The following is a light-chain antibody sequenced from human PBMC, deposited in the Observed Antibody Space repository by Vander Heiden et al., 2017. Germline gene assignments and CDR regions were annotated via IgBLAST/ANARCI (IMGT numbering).Light chain of an antibody. CDR2: GAA. Sequence: EIVMTQSPATLSVSPGERATLSCRASQSVSSNFACYQQKPGQAPRLLIYGAATSATGIPARFSSSGSGTEFTLIISSLQSEDFAVFYCQQYNNWPPYTFGQGTKLEIK. J-gene: IGKJ2*01. CDR3: QQYNNWPPYT. CDR1: QSVSSN. V-gene: IGKV3-15*01.